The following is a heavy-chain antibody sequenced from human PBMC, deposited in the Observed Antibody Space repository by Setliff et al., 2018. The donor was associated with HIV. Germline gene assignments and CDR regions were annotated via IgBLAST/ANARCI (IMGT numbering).Heavy chain of an antibody. CDR3: TTGEATVLMVSDY. D-gene: IGHD2-8*01. Sequence: GGSLRLSCAVSGFTFSNAWMSWVRQAPGKGLEWVGRIESKTNGGTTDYGAPVKGRFTISRDDSKNTVYLQMNSLKTEDTAVYYCTTGEATVLMVSDYWGQGTLVTVSS. J-gene: IGHJ4*02. CDR1: GFTFSNAW. V-gene: IGHV3-15*04. CDR2: IESKTNGGTT.